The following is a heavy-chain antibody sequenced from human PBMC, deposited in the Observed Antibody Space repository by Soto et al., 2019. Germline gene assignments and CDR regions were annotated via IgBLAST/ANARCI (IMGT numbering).Heavy chain of an antibody. Sequence: PGGALRLSCVASGFTFSISSMNWVLQAPGKGLEWVSSIRGTRYYIFYADSVKGRFTISRDNAKYALYLQMLSLRAEDTAVSVFALAPSHYDSGSYYYGDCLGQRVLVTVPQ. CDR1: GFTFSISS. J-gene: IGHJ4*02. D-gene: IGHD3-10*01. CDR2: IRGTRYYI. V-gene: IGHV3-21*01. CDR3: ALAPSHYDSGSYYYGDC.